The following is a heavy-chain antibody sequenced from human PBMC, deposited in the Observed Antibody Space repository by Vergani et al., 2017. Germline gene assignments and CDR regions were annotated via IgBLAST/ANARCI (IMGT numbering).Heavy chain of an antibody. Sequence: EVQLVESGGGLVQPGRSLRLSCAASGFTFDDYAMHWVRQAPGKGLEWVSGISWNSGSTGYADSVKGRFTISRDNAKNSLYLQMNSLRAEDTALYYCAKAKEGVLRFLEWSPPHYYYYGMDVWGQGTTVTVSS. CDR3: AKAKEGVLRFLEWSPPHYYYYGMDV. CDR2: ISWNSGST. J-gene: IGHJ6*02. CDR1: GFTFDDYA. V-gene: IGHV3-9*01. D-gene: IGHD3-3*01.